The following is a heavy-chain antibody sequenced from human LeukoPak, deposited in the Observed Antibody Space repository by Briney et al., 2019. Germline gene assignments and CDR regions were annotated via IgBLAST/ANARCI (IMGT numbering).Heavy chain of an antibody. V-gene: IGHV3-23*01. CDR3: AKDPGKVYYDILTGYYKDEHYYMDV. Sequence: PGGSLRLSCAASGFTFSSYSMNWVRQAPGKGLEWVSAISGSGGSTYYADSVKGRFTISRDNSKNTLYLQMDSLRAEDTAVYYCAKDPGKVYYDILTGYYKDEHYYMDVWGKGTTVTVSS. CDR1: GFTFSSYS. D-gene: IGHD3-9*01. CDR2: ISGSGGST. J-gene: IGHJ6*03.